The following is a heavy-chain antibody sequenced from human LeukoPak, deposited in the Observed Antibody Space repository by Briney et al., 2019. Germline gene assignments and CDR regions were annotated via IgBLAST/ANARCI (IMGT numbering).Heavy chain of an antibody. CDR2: INPNSGGT. V-gene: IGHV1-2*02. D-gene: IGHD5-12*01. CDR3: ARAYTGFEAFDY. CDR1: GYTFIGYY. Sequence: ASVKVSCKASGYTFIGYYMHWVRQAPGQGLEWMGWINPNSGGTNYAQKFQDRVTMTRDTSISTACMELSRLRSDDTAMYFCARAYTGFEAFDYWGQGTLVTVSS. J-gene: IGHJ4*02.